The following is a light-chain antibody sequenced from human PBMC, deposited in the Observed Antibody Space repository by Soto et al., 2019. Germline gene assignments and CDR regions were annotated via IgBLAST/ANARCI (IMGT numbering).Light chain of an antibody. CDR2: DVS. J-gene: IGLJ2*01. Sequence: QSALTQPASVFGSPGQSITISCTGTSNDVGDYNRVSWYQQPPGKVPKLIIYDVSNRPSGTSSRFSDSKSGNTASLTISGLQAEDEADYYCSSYTYGRTYVVFGGGTKLTVL. V-gene: IGLV2-14*01. CDR1: SNDVGDYNR. CDR3: SSYTYGRTYVV.